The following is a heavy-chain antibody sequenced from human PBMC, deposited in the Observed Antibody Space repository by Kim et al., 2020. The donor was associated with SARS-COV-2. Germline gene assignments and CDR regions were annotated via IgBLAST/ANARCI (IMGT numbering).Heavy chain of an antibody. D-gene: IGHD3-22*01. CDR2: IKSKTDGGTT. Sequence: GGSLRLSCAASGFTFSNAWMSWVRQAPGKGLEWVVRIKSKTDGGTTDYAAPVKGRFTISRDDSKNTLYLQMNSLKTEDTAVYYCTTEHYYDSSGYPYYF. CDR3: TTEHYYDSSGYPYYF. CDR1: GFTFSNAW. V-gene: IGHV3-15*01. J-gene: IGHJ4*01.